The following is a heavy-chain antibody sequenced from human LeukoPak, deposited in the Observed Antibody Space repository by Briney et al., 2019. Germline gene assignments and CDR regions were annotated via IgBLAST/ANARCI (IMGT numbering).Heavy chain of an antibody. Sequence: PSETLSLTCTVSGGSVNSGSYYWNWIRQPPGKGLEWIGYIYYSGSTYYNPSLKSRVTISVDTSKNQFSLKLSSVTAADTAVYYCARAAYSGSYHSDYWGQGTLVTVSS. CDR1: GGSVNSGSYY. J-gene: IGHJ4*02. CDR3: ARAAYSGSYHSDY. D-gene: IGHD1-26*01. CDR2: IYYSGST. V-gene: IGHV4-61*01.